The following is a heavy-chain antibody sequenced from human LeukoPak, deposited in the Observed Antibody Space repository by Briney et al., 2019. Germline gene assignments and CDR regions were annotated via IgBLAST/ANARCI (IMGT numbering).Heavy chain of an antibody. V-gene: IGHV1-18*01. D-gene: IGHD4-17*01. CDR3: AKTTVTSEEYYYYYMDV. J-gene: IGHJ6*03. CDR1: GGTFSSYA. CDR2: IITYNGHA. Sequence: GASVKVSCKASGGTFSSYAISWVRQAPGQGLEWMGWIITYNGHAYYSQKLQGRVTMTTDTSTSTAYMELRSLRSDDTAVYYCAKTTVTSEEYYYYYMDVWGKGTTVTVSS.